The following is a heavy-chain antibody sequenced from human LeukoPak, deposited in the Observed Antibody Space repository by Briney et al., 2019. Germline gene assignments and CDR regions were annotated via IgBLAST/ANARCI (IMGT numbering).Heavy chain of an antibody. CDR3: ARDKVMRGVAYYFDY. Sequence: GGSLRLSCAASGFTFSGYWMHWVRQAPGKGLEWVAVISYDGSNKYYADSVKGRFTISRDNSKNTLYLQMNSLRAEDTAVYYCARDKVMRGVAYYFDYWGQGTLVTVSS. CDR2: ISYDGSNK. V-gene: IGHV3-30*03. J-gene: IGHJ4*02. CDR1: GFTFSGYW. D-gene: IGHD3-16*01.